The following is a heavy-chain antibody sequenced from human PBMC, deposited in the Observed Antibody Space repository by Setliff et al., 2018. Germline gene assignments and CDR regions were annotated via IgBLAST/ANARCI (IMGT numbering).Heavy chain of an antibody. CDR2: IQTSGTT. CDR1: GGSISSGNYY. D-gene: IGHD1-26*01. V-gene: IGHV4-61*09. Sequence: PSETLSLTCTVSGGSISSGNYYWSWIRQPAGKGLEWIGHIQTSGTTNYNPSLKSRVTISVDTSKNQFSLKVSSVTAADTAVYYCARAPPNRYSGSYEYFYMDVWGKGTTVTVSS. CDR3: ARAPPNRYSGSYEYFYMDV. J-gene: IGHJ6*03.